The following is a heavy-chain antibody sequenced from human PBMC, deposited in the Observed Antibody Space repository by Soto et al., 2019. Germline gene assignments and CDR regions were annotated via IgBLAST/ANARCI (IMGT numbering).Heavy chain of an antibody. CDR1: DGSFSGYY. V-gene: IGHV4-34*01. CDR3: ARGSPPRITIFGVVIHGNWFDP. D-gene: IGHD3-3*01. J-gene: IGHJ5*02. Sequence: PSETLSLTCAVYDGSFSGYYWSWIRQPPGKGLEWIGEINHSGSTNYNPSLKSRVTISVDTSKNQFSLKLSSVTAADTAVYYCARGSPPRITIFGVVIHGNWFDPWGQGTLVTVSS. CDR2: INHSGST.